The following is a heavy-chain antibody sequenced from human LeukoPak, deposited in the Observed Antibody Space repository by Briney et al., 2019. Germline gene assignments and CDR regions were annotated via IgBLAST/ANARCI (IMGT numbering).Heavy chain of an antibody. V-gene: IGHV4-39*07. D-gene: IGHD3-3*01. CDR1: GGSFSSYY. CDR3: ARDLGPDYDFWSASSKWFDP. CDR2: IFYSGST. Sequence: SETLSLTCTVSGGSFSSYYWSWIRQPPGKGLEWIGSIFYSGSTYYNPSLESRVTISIDTSENQFSLKLSSVTAADTAVYYCARDLGPDYDFWSASSKWFDPWGQGTLVTVSS. J-gene: IGHJ5*02.